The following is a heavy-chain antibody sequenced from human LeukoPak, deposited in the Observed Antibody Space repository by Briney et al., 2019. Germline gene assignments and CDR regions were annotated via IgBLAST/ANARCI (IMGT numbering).Heavy chain of an antibody. CDR1: GGSISSYY. D-gene: IGHD3-22*01. V-gene: IGHV4-59*01. CDR3: ARVARDSSGDRWFDP. Sequence: PSETLSLTCTVSGGSISSYYWSWIRQPPGKGLEWIGHIYYSGSTNYNPSLKSRVTISVDTSKNQFSLKLSSVTAADTAVYYCARVARDSSGDRWFDPWGQGTLVTVSS. J-gene: IGHJ5*02. CDR2: IYYSGST.